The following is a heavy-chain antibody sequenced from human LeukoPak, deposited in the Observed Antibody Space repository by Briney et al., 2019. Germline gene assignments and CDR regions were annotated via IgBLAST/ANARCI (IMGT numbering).Heavy chain of an antibody. J-gene: IGHJ4*02. CDR2: ISAYNGNT. CDR3: ARDSIVVVPAALLY. V-gene: IGHV1-18*01. Sequence: ASVKVSCKASGYTFTSYGISWVRQAPGQGREWMGQISAYNGNTNYAQKLQGRVTMTTDTSTSTAYMELRSLRSDDAAVYYCARDSIVVVPAALLYWGQGTLVTVSS. D-gene: IGHD2-2*01. CDR1: GYTFTSYG.